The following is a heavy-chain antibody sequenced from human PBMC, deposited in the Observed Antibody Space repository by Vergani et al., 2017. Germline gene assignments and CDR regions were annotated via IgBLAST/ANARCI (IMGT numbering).Heavy chain of an antibody. J-gene: IGHJ4*02. CDR3: AGRPRPTTPTTVLGFDY. V-gene: IGHV1-46*01. Sequence: QVQLVQSGAEVKKPGASVKVSCKASGYTFTSYYMHWVRQAPGQGLEWMGIINPSGGSTSYAQKFQGRVTMTRDTYTSTVYMELSSLRSEDTAVYYCAGRPRPTTPTTVLGFDYWGQGTLVTVSS. CDR1: GYTFTSYY. CDR2: INPSGGST. D-gene: IGHD4-17*01.